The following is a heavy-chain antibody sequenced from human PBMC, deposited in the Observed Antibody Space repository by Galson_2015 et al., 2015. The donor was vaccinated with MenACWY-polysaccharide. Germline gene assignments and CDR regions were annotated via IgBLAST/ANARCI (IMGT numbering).Heavy chain of an antibody. CDR2: ISTTTGTP. V-gene: IGHV7-4-1*02. Sequence: SVKVSCKAHGYWFTGPSINWVRQASGRGLEWMGWISTTTGTPTYAQDFTGRFVFSLDASVSTTYLQINSLEAGDTAVYFCVRDEGRVQFKTWGQGTLVTVSS. CDR1: GYWFTGPS. CDR3: VRDEGRVQFKT. D-gene: IGHD6-6*01. J-gene: IGHJ5*02.